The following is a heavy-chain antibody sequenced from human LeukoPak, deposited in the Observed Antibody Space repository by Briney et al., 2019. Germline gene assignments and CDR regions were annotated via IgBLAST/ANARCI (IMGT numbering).Heavy chain of an antibody. Sequence: PGGSLRLSCAASGFTFSSYAMHWVRQAPGKGLEWVAVISYDGSNKYYADSVKGRFTISRDNSKNTLYLQMNSLRAEDTAVYYCARELLGEMGACFDYWGQGTLVTVSS. CDR3: ARELLGEMGACFDY. D-gene: IGHD1-26*01. J-gene: IGHJ4*02. CDR2: ISYDGSNK. CDR1: GFTFSSYA. V-gene: IGHV3-30-3*01.